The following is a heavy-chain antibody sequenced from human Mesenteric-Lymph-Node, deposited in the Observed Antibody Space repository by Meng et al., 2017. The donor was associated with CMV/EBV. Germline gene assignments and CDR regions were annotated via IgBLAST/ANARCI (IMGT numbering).Heavy chain of an antibody. CDR2: INHSGST. Sequence: GSLRLSCAVYGGSFSGYYWSWIRQPPGKGLEWIGEINHSGSTNYNPSLKSRVTISVDTSKNQFSLKLSSVTAADTAVYYCARGRRPYDFWSGYSWAFDIWGQGTMVTVSS. CDR1: GGSFSGYY. J-gene: IGHJ3*02. CDR3: ARGRRPYDFWSGYSWAFDI. V-gene: IGHV4-34*01. D-gene: IGHD3-3*01.